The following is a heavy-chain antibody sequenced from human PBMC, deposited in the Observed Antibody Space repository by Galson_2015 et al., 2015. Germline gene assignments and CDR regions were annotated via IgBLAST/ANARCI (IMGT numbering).Heavy chain of an antibody. Sequence: SETLSLTCAVYGGSFSGSYWSWIRQPPGKGLEWIGEINHSGSTNYNPSLKSRVTISVDTSKNQFSLKLSSVTAADTAVYYCARVARVLVVVITRAFDYWGQGTLVTVSS. CDR1: GGSFSGSY. CDR2: INHSGST. CDR3: ARVARVLVVVITRAFDY. V-gene: IGHV4-34*01. J-gene: IGHJ4*02. D-gene: IGHD3-22*01.